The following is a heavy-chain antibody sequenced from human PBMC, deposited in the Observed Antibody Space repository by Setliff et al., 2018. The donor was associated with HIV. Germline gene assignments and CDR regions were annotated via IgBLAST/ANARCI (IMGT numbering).Heavy chain of an antibody. CDR2: LDHAGGT. J-gene: IGHJ6*02. CDR1: GGSFSGHY. V-gene: IGHV4-34*01. CDR3: ARGLRLDTARVTVYYYYYGLDV. D-gene: IGHD5-18*01. Sequence: SETLSLTCAVYGGSFSGHYWSWIRQPPGKGLEWVGELDHAGGTNYNPSLKSRVTISGDTSKNQISLKLSSVTAADTAVYYCARGLRLDTARVTVYYYYYGLDVWGQGTTITVSS.